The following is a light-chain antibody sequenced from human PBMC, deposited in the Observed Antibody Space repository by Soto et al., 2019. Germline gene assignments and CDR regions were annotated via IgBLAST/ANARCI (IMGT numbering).Light chain of an antibody. CDR3: QQRSNWLIT. V-gene: IGKV3-11*01. CDR2: DAS. CDR1: QSVSSY. J-gene: IGKJ5*01. Sequence: ASQSVSSYLAWYQQKPGQAPRXLIYDASNRATGIPARFSGSGSGTDFTLTISSLEPEDFAVYYCQQRSNWLITLGQGTRLEI.